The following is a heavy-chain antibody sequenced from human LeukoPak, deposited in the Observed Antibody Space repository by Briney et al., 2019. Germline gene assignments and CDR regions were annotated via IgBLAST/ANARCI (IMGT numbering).Heavy chain of an antibody. V-gene: IGHV3-9*01. CDR3: AKDPKWELRGFDY. J-gene: IGHJ4*02. D-gene: IGHD1-26*01. CDR1: GFTFDEYA. CDR2: ISRNTGSI. Sequence: PGRSLRLSSAASGFTFDEYAMHWVRQAPGKGLEGVSGISRNTGSIGYAASVQARFTTSRDNAKTSLYLQMRSLRAVHTALYYCAKDPKWELRGFDYWGQGTLVTVSS.